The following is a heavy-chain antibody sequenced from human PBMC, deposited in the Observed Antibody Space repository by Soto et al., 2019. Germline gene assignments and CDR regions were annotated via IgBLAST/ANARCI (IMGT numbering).Heavy chain of an antibody. CDR3: AKQTNYDFWSEESEFDY. D-gene: IGHD3-3*01. Sequence: GGSLRLSCAASGFTFSSYAMSWVRQAPGKGLEWVSAISGSGGSTYYADSVKGRFTISRDNSKNTLYLQMNSLRAEDTAVYYCAKQTNYDFWSEESEFDYWGQGTLVTVSS. CDR2: ISGSGGST. V-gene: IGHV3-23*01. J-gene: IGHJ4*02. CDR1: GFTFSSYA.